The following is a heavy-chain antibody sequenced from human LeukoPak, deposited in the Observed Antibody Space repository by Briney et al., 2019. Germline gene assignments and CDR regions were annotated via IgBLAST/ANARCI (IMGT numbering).Heavy chain of an antibody. D-gene: IGHD7-27*01. CDR2: INPNSGGT. CDR1: GYTFTGYY. J-gene: IGHJ4*02. Sequence: GASVKVSCKASGYTFTGYYMHWVRQAPGQGLEWMGWINPNSGGTNYAQKFQGWVTMTRDTSISTAYMELSRLRSDDTAVYYCARDLMGIRYYFDYWGQGTLVTVSS. CDR3: ARDLMGIRYYFDY. V-gene: IGHV1-2*04.